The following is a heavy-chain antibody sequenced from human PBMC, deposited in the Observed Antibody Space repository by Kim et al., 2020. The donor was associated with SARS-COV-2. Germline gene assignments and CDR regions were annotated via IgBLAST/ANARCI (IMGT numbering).Heavy chain of an antibody. J-gene: IGHJ5*02. V-gene: IGHV3-15*01. D-gene: IGHD6-13*01. CDR3: TTDQGYSSSGLGWFDP. Sequence: PVKGRFTISRDDSKNTLYLQMNSLKTEDTAVYYCTTDQGYSSSGLGWFDPWGQGTLVTVSS.